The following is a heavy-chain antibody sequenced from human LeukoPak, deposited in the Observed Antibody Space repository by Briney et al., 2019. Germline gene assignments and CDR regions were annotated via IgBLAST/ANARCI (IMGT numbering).Heavy chain of an antibody. CDR1: GFTFSSYA. CDR3: ARGYSSLDP. CDR2: ISSTGCST. J-gene: IGHJ5*02. Sequence: GGSLRLSCAASGFTFSSYAMSWVRQAPGKGLEWVSGISSTGCSTYYADSVKGRFTISRDNSKNTLYLQMNSLTAEDTAVYYCARGYSSLDPWGQGTLVTVSS. D-gene: IGHD6-19*01. V-gene: IGHV3-23*01.